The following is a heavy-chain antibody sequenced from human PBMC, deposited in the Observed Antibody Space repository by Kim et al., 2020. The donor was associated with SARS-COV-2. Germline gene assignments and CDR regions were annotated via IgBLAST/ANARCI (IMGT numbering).Heavy chain of an antibody. J-gene: IGHJ3*02. CDR1: GYDFNYW. CDR3: AKVNDLTLYAAFDI. Sequence: GESLKISCKGFGYDFNYWIGWVRQMPGKGLEWMGIIYPGDSDTRYSPSFEGQVTISVDKTIKTAYLQWSSLRASDTAIYYCAKVNDLTLYAAFDIWGQGT. CDR2: IYPGDSDT. V-gene: IGHV5-51*01. D-gene: IGHD2-2*01.